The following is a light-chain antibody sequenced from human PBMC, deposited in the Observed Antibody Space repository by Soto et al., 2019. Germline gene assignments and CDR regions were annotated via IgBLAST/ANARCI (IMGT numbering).Light chain of an antibody. CDR3: AAGDDSLNAL. V-gene: IGLV1-44*01. CDR1: SSNIGSNT. J-gene: IGLJ2*01. Sequence: QSALTQPPSASGTPGQRVTISCSGSSSNIGSNTVNWYQQLPGTAPKLLIYSNNQRPSGVPDRFSGSKSGTSASLAISGLQSEEEADYYCAAGDDSLNALFGGGTKVTVL. CDR2: SNN.